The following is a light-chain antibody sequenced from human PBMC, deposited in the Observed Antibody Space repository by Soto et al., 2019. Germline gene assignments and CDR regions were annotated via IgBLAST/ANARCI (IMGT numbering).Light chain of an antibody. Sequence: QMTQSPSSLSASVGDRVTITCRASQSIIRYLAWYQQKQGKPPKLLIYAASTLQSGVPSRFSGSGSATDFTLTISSLEPEDSAIYYCQQRSSWHTFGQGTKVDIK. V-gene: IGKV1-27*01. CDR3: QQRSSWHT. CDR1: QSIIRY. CDR2: AAS. J-gene: IGKJ1*01.